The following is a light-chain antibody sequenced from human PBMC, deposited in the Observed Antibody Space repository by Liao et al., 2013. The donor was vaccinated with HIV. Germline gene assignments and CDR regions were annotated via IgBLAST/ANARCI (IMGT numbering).Light chain of an antibody. J-gene: IGLJ1*01. CDR1: NVGIGGKT. CDR3: QAWDSNTAYV. CDR2: YDT. V-gene: IGLV3-21*01. Sequence: SYLLTQTPSVSVAPGKTATIACGGNNVGIGGKTVHWYQQRPGQAPMLVIYYDTDRPSGIPGRFSGSNSENTATLTISGTQPMDEADYYCQAWDSNTAYVFGTGTKVSVL.